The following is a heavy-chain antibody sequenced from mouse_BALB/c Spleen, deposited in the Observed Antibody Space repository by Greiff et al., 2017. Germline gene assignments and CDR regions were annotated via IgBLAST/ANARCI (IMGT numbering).Heavy chain of an antibody. CDR3: ARSHYYGFPAMDY. CDR1: GYTFTDYY. Sequence: QVHVKQSGAELARPGASVKLSCKASGYTFTDYYINWVKQRTGQGLEWIGEIYPGSGNTYYNEKFKGKATLTADKSSSTAYMQLSSLTSEDSAVYFCARSHYYGFPAMDYWGQGTSVTVSS. J-gene: IGHJ4*01. CDR2: IYPGSGNT. D-gene: IGHD1-2*01. V-gene: IGHV1-77*01.